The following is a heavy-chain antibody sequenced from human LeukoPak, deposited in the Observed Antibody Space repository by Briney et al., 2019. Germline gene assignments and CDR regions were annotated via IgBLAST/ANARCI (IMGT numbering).Heavy chain of an antibody. D-gene: IGHD4-17*01. CDR1: GDTFTNYE. J-gene: IGHJ4*02. CDR3: ARVHDYGDYDPDY. CDR2: MNPKSGKT. V-gene: IGHV1-8*01. Sequence: GASVKLSCKASGDTFTNYEINWVRQAPGQGLEWMGWMNPKSGKTGYGQKFQGRVTMTRNTSITTAYMELSSLRPEDTAVYFCARVHDYGDYDPDYWGQGTLVTVSS.